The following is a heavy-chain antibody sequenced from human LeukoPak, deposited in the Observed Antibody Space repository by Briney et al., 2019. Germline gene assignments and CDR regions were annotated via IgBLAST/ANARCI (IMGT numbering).Heavy chain of an antibody. J-gene: IGHJ4*02. D-gene: IGHD3-22*01. CDR2: ISSSSSYI. V-gene: IGHV3-21*01. CDR1: GFTFSSYS. CDR3: ARDLGYYDSSGYLDY. Sequence: GGSLRLSCAASGFTFSSYSMNWVRQAPGKGLEWVSSISSSSSYIYYADSVKGRFTISRDNAKNSLYLQMNSLRAEDTAVYYCARDLGYYDSSGYLDYWGQGTLVTVSP.